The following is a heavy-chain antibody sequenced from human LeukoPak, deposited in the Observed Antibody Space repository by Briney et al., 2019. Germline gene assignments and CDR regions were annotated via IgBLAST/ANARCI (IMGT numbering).Heavy chain of an antibody. CDR2: IYYSGST. Sequence: SETLSLTCTVSGGSISSSSYYWGWVRQPPGKGLEWVGSIYYSGSTYHNPSLKSRVTISVDTSKNQFSLKLSSVTAADTAVYYCASLMTTVTTFDYWGQGTLVTVSS. CDR1: GGSISSSSYY. D-gene: IGHD4-17*01. CDR3: ASLMTTVTTFDY. V-gene: IGHV4-39*01. J-gene: IGHJ4*02.